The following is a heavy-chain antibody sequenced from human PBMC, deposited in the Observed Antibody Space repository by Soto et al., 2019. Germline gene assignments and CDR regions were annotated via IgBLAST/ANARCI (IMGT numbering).Heavy chain of an antibody. CDR3: ARQGGDCSGGSCYRSVYGMDV. D-gene: IGHD2-15*01. Sequence: GGSLRLSCKGSGYSFTSYWIGWVRQMPGKGLEWMGIIYPGDSDTRYSPSFQGQVTISADKSISTAYLKWSSLKASDTAMYYCARQGGDCSGGSCYRSVYGMDVWGQGTTVTVSS. J-gene: IGHJ6*02. CDR2: IYPGDSDT. CDR1: GYSFTSYW. V-gene: IGHV5-51*01.